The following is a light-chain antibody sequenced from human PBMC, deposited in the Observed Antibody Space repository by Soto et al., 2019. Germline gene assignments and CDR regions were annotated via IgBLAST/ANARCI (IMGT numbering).Light chain of an antibody. V-gene: IGLV2-8*01. Sequence: QSALTQPPSGSGSPGQSVTISCAGTSNDVGGYNYVSWYQQHPGKAPKLIIYEVVKRPSGVPDRFSGSRSGNTASLTVSGLQAEDEADYYCSSFAGADIFAFGTGTKVTVL. CDR2: EVV. CDR3: SSFAGADIFA. CDR1: SNDVGGYNY. J-gene: IGLJ1*01.